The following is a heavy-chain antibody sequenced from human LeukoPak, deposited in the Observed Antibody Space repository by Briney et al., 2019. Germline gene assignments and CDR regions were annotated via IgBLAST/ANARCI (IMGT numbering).Heavy chain of an antibody. V-gene: IGHV4-4*09. Sequence: PSGTLSLTCTVSGASISTYSWSWIRQPPGKGLEWIGYIYLSGNTYIHPSLKSRGTISRDTSKNQFSLKLSSVTAADTAVYYCARRRGDMTTIPDYHYYYMDVWGKGTTVTVSS. CDR1: GASISTYS. CDR2: IYLSGNT. CDR3: ARRRGDMTTIPDYHYYYMDV. J-gene: IGHJ6*03. D-gene: IGHD5-24*01.